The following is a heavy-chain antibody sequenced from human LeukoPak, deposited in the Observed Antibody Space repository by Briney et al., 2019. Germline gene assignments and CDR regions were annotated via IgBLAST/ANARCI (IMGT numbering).Heavy chain of an antibody. CDR1: GYSFTSYW. J-gene: IGHJ4*02. Sequence: GESLKISCKGSGYSFTSYWIGWVGQIPGKGLEWMGIIYPGDSDTRYSPSFQGQATISADKSISTAYLQWSRLKASDTAMYYCARAVPYYFDYWGQGTLVTVSS. CDR2: IYPGDSDT. CDR3: ARAVPYYFDY. V-gene: IGHV5-51*01. D-gene: IGHD1-1*01.